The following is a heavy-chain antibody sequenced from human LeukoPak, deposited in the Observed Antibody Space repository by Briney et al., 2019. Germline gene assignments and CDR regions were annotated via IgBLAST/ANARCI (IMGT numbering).Heavy chain of an antibody. D-gene: IGHD1-26*01. CDR1: GFTFSDHY. J-gene: IGHJ4*02. CDR2: TRNKANSYTT. CDR3: ARDLGSRAFDY. V-gene: IGHV3-72*01. Sequence: PGGSLRLSCAASGFTFSDHYMDWVRQAPGKGLEWVCRTRNKANSYTTEYAASVKGRFTISRDDSKNSLYLQMNSLKTEDTAVYYCARDLGSRAFDYWGQGTLVTVSS.